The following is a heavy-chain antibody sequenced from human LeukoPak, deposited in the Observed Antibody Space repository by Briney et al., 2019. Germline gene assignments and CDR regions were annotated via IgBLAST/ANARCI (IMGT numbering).Heavy chain of an antibody. CDR1: GYTLTGYY. V-gene: IGHV1-2*02. CDR3: ARALPGAQGMDV. Sequence: ASVKVSCKASGYTLTGYYMHWVRQAPGQGLEWMGWINPNSGGTNYAQKFQGRVTMTRDTSISTAYMELSRLRSDDTAVDYCARALPGAQGMDVWGQGTTVTVSS. CDR2: INPNSGGT. J-gene: IGHJ6*02.